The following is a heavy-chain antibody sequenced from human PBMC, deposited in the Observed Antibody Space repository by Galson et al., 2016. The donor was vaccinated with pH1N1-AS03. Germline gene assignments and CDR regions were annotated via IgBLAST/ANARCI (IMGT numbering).Heavy chain of an antibody. CDR3: SREALYSSVDCFDL. J-gene: IGHJ4*02. CDR1: GDSISIDY. V-gene: IGHV4-4*07. D-gene: IGHD2-2*02. Sequence: ETLSLTCTVSGDSISIDYWSWIRQSAGKGLEWIGRTHTSGSSNYNPSLKGRVTMSVDRSKNEISLKVTSVTAADTAVYYCSREALYSSVDCFDLWGQGTQVTVSS. CDR2: THTSGSS.